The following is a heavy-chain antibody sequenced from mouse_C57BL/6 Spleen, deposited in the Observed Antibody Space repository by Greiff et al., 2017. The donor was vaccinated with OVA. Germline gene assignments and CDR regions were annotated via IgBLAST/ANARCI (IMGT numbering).Heavy chain of an antibody. Sequence: EVKLMESGGGLVKPGGSLKLSCAASGFTFSSYAMSWVRQTPEKRLEWVATISGGGSSTYYPDNVKGRFTISRDNAKNNLYLQMRHLTSENTAMYYCARENFTTVVAFAYWGQGTTLTVSS. J-gene: IGHJ2*01. CDR3: ARENFTTVVAFAY. D-gene: IGHD1-1*01. CDR2: ISGGGSST. V-gene: IGHV5-4*01. CDR1: GFTFSSYA.